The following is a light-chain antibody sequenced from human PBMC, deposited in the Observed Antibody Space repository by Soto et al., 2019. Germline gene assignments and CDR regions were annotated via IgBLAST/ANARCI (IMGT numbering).Light chain of an antibody. J-gene: IGLJ2*01. CDR1: SSDIGAYNF. V-gene: IGLV2-14*03. Sequence: QSVLTQPASVSGSPGQSITISCTGTSSDIGAYNFVSWYQQHPGKAPKLMLYDVNIRPSGVSNRFSGSKSGNTASLTISGLQAEDEADYYCTSWTTSTTMIFGGGTKRTVI. CDR2: DVN. CDR3: TSWTTSTTMI.